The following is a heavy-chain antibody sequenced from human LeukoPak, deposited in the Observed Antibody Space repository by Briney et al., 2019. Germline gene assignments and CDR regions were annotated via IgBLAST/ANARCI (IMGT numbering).Heavy chain of an antibody. D-gene: IGHD3-16*02. CDR1: RFTFSSYS. J-gene: IGHJ4*02. Sequence: GGSLRLSCAASRFTFSSYSMNWVRQAPGKGLEWLSYISTSAGTIYYADSVKGRFTISRDNVKNSLFLQMNSLRTEDTAMYYCARVAGGELSFDYWGQGTLVTVSS. CDR2: ISTSAGTI. CDR3: ARVAGGELSFDY. V-gene: IGHV3-48*01.